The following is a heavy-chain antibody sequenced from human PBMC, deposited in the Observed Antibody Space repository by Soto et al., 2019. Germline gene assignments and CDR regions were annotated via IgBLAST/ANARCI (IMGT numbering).Heavy chain of an antibody. CDR2: ISAYNGKT. J-gene: IGHJ4*02. V-gene: IGHV1-18*01. CDR3: ARDVRLYCSGGCSPTPFDY. CDR1: GYTFTSYG. Sequence: ASVKVSCKASGYTFTSYGISWVRQAPGQGLEWMGWISAYNGKTNYAQKLQGRVTMTTDTSTSTAYMELRGLRSDDTAVYYCARDVRLYCSGGCSPTPFDYWGQGTLVTVSS. D-gene: IGHD2-15*01.